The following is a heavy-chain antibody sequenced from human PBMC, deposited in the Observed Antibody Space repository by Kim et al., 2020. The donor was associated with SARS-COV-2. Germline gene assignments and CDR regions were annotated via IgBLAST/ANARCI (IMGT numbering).Heavy chain of an antibody. J-gene: IGHJ4*02. CDR2: ISRNSDYI. V-gene: IGHV3-21*01. D-gene: IGHD3-10*01. Sequence: GGSLRLSCAASEFTFSRYSMNWVRQAPGKGLEGVSTISRNSDYIYYADSVEGRFTISRANAKSSLYLQMNSLRDDDTAMYYCARDLSLGRPGGFGYWGQGTLVTVSS. CDR1: EFTFSRYS. CDR3: ARDLSLGRPGGFGY.